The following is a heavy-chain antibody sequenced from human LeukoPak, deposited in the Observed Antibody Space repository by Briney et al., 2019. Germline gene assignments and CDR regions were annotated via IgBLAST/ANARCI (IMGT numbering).Heavy chain of an antibody. CDR3: ARDHLYYDISGPRFDY. D-gene: IGHD3-16*01. J-gene: IGHJ4*02. Sequence: GGSLRLSCAASGFTFSSYWMSWARQAPGKGLEWVANIKQDGSEKFYVDSVKGRFTISRDNAKNSLYLQMNSLRAEDTAVYYCARDHLYYDISGPRFDYWGQGTRVTVSS. CDR2: IKQDGSEK. V-gene: IGHV3-7*01. CDR1: GFTFSSYW.